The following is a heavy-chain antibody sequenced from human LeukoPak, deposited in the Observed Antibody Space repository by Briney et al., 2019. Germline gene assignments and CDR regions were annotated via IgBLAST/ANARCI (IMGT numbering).Heavy chain of an antibody. Sequence: GGSLRLSCAASGFTFSSFAMTWVRQAPGKGLEWVSGFDGNGPNTYYADSVKGRWTISRDNSRNTLYLEMNSLRPEDTAIYYCAKPRTTGLGWAQFDYWGRGSLVTVSS. CDR2: FDGNGPNT. J-gene: IGHJ4*02. CDR1: GFTFSSFA. D-gene: IGHD2-8*02. CDR3: AKPRTTGLGWAQFDY. V-gene: IGHV3-23*01.